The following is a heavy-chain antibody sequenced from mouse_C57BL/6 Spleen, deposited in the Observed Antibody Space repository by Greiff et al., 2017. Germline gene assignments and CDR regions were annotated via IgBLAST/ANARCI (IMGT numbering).Heavy chain of an antibody. V-gene: IGHV5-17*01. Sequence: DVMLVESGGGLVKPGGSLKLSCAASGFTFSDYGMHWVRQAPEKGLEWVAYISSGSSTIYYADTVKGRFTISRDNAKNLLFLQMTRLRAEDPAMYYGARGQLRLRKDAMDYWGKGTSVTVSS. D-gene: IGHD3-2*02. CDR2: ISSGSSTI. CDR1: GFTFSDYG. J-gene: IGHJ4*01. CDR3: ARGQLRLRKDAMDY.